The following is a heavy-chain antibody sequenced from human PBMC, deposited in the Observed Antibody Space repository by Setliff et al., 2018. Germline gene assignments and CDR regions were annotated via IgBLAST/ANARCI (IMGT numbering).Heavy chain of an antibody. Sequence: ASVKVSCKASGYTFTGYFIHWVRQAPGQGLEWMGWINPNSGGTNYAQKFQGRVTMTRDTSISTAYMELSRLRSDDTAVYSCARSRLYGGWFDPWAREPWSPVSS. CDR1: GYTFTGYF. CDR2: INPNSGGT. J-gene: IGHJ5*02. CDR3: ARSRLYGGWFDP. V-gene: IGHV1-2*02. D-gene: IGHD4-17*01.